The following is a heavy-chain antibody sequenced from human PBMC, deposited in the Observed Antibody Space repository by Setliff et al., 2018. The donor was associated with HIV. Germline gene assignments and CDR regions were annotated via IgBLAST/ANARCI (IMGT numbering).Heavy chain of an antibody. V-gene: IGHV7-4-1*02. CDR1: GYTFTDYY. Sequence: ASVKVSCKASGYTFTDYYIHWVRQAPGQGLEWMGWINTNTGNPTYAQGFTGRFVFSLDTSVSTAYLQISSLKAEDTAVYYCARDVKPGDFDYWGQGTLVTV. CDR2: INTNTGNP. J-gene: IGHJ4*02. CDR3: ARDVKPGDFDY. D-gene: IGHD3-10*01.